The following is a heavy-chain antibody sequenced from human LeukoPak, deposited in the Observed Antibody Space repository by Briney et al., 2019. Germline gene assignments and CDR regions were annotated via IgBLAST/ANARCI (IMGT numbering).Heavy chain of an antibody. CDR3: ARENQLLRNYFDY. V-gene: IGHV1-18*01. J-gene: IGHJ4*02. Sequence: ASVKVSCKTSGYTFTSYGSSWVRQAPGQGLEWMGWISSYNGNTNYAQKLQGRVTMTTDTSTSTAYMELRSLRSDDTAVYYCARENQLLRNYFDYWGQGTLVTVSS. CDR2: ISSYNGNT. CDR1: GYTFTSYG. D-gene: IGHD2-2*01.